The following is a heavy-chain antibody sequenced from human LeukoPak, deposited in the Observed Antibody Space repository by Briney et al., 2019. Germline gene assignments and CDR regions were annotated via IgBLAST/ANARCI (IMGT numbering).Heavy chain of an antibody. Sequence: SETLSLTCTVSGDSITSYYWSWIRQPAGKGLEWIGRFYISGSTNYNPSLKSRVTMSVDTSKSQFSLKLSSVTAADTAVYYCARDGGGSLHGMGVWGQGTTVTVSS. J-gene: IGHJ6*02. V-gene: IGHV4-4*07. D-gene: IGHD2-15*01. CDR1: GDSITSYY. CDR3: ARDGGGSLHGMGV. CDR2: FYISGST.